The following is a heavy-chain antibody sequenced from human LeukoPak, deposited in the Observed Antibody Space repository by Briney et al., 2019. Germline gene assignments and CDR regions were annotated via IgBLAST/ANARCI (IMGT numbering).Heavy chain of an antibody. V-gene: IGHV1-2*06. J-gene: IGHJ4*02. CDR2: INPNSGGT. D-gene: IGHD3-10*01. CDR3: ARVGSGSWPKHFDY. Sequence: GASVKVSCKASGYTFTGYYMHSLRQAPGQGLEWMGRINPNSGGTNYAQKFQGRVTMTRDTSISTAYMELSRLRSDDTAVYYCARVGSGSWPKHFDYWGQGTLVTVSS. CDR1: GYTFTGYY.